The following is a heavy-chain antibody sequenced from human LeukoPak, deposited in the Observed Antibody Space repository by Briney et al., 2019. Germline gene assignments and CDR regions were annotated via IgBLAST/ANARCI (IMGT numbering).Heavy chain of an antibody. CDR1: GGTFSSYA. CDR3: ASCNQTGEVRAFDI. J-gene: IGHJ3*02. D-gene: IGHD7-27*01. CDR2: IIPILGIA. Sequence: ASVKVSCKASGGTFSSYAISWVRQAPGQGLEWMGRIIPILGIANYAQKFQGRVTITADKSTSTAYMGLSSLRSEDTAVYYCASCNQTGEVRAFDIWGQGTMVTVSS. V-gene: IGHV1-69*04.